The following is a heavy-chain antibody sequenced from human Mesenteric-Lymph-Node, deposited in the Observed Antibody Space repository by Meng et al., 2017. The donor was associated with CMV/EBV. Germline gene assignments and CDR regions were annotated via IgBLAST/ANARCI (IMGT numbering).Heavy chain of an antibody. Sequence: ASVKVSCKASGYSFTGYFMHWVRQAPGQGLEWMGWINPNSGGTNYAQNFQGRVTMTKDTSISTAYMELSGLRSDDTAVYYCARDIYRAGYYWGQGTLVTVSS. D-gene: IGHD3-16*02. J-gene: IGHJ4*02. CDR3: ARDIYRAGYY. CDR2: INPNSGGT. CDR1: GYSFTGYF. V-gene: IGHV1-2*02.